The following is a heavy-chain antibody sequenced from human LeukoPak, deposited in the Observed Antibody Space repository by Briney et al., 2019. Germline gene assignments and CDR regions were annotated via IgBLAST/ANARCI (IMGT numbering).Heavy chain of an antibody. CDR3: ARGRSIRGWDYFDY. CDR2: IIPMFGTP. V-gene: IGHV1-69*05. Sequence: SVKVSCKASGGTFSSYAISWVRQAPGQGLEWMGGIIPMFGTPNYAHKFQGRVTITTDESTSTAYMELSSLRSEDTAVYYCARGRSIRGWDYFDYWGQETLVTVSS. J-gene: IGHJ4*02. CDR1: GGTFSSYA. D-gene: IGHD6-19*01.